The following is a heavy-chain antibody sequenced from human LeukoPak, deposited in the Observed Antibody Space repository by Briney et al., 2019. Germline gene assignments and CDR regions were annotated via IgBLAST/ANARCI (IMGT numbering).Heavy chain of an antibody. D-gene: IGHD3-3*01. CDR1: GGSFSGYY. V-gene: IGHV4-34*01. J-gene: IGHJ3*02. CDR3: ARAGRFLEWLSHYYDSTGDAFDI. CDR2: INHSGST. Sequence: PSETLSLTCAVYGGSFSGYYWSWIRQPPGKGLEWLGEINHSGSTNYNPSLKSRVTISVDTSKNQFSLKLSSVTAADTTVYYCARAGRFLEWLSHYYDSTGDAFDIWGQGTMVTVSS.